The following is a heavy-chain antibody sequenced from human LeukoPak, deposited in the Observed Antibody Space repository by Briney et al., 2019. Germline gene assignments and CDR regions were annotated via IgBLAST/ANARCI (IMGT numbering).Heavy chain of an antibody. D-gene: IGHD3-22*01. V-gene: IGHV4-4*02. CDR3: AREPGGTYYDSSGHPVYWFFDL. CDR2: VSLSGLT. J-gene: IGHJ2*01. CDR1: GGSITSTNW. Sequence: PSGTLSLTCGVSGGSITSTNWWSWVRQPPGQGLEWIGEVSLSGLTNYNPSLKSRATISVDTSKNQFSLKLSSVTAADTAVYYCAREPGGTYYDSSGHPVYWFFDLWGRGTLATVSS.